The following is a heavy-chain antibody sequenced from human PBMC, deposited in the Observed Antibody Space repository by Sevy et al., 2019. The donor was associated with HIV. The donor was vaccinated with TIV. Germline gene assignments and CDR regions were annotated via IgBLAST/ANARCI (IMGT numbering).Heavy chain of an antibody. CDR3: ARAVAGAYYFDY. J-gene: IGHJ4*02. Sequence: SQTLSLTCVISGDSVSRNGAAWNWIRQSPSRGLEWLGRSYYRSTWHKDYAISVKSRLTITPDTSKNQFFLQLNSVTPEDTAMYYCARAVAGAYYFDYWGQGTLVTVSS. D-gene: IGHD6-19*01. CDR2: SYYRSTWHK. V-gene: IGHV6-1*01. CDR1: GDSVSRNGAA.